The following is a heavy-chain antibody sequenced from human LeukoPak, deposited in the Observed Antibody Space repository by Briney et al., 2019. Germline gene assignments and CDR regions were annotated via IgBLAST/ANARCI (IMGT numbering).Heavy chain of an antibody. CDR1: GYTFTGYY. J-gene: IGHJ1*01. CDR2: INPNSGGT. V-gene: IGHV1-2*02. D-gene: IGHD5-18*01. CDR3: ARTIGYSYGQGTEDRKKYFQH. Sequence: ASVKVSCKASGYTFTGYYMHWVRQAPGQGLEWMGWINPNSGGTNYAQKFQGRVTMTRDTSISTAYMELSRLRSDDTAVYYCARTIGYSYGQGTEDRKKYFQHWGQGTLVTVSS.